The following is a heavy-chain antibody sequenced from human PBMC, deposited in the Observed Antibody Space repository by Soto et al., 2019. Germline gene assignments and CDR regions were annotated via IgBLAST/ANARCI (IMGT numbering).Heavy chain of an antibody. J-gene: IGHJ6*02. CDR3: ARDVFVTGSGSYYLYYYYGMDV. CDR1: GYTFTIYY. CDR2: INPSGGST. D-gene: IGHD3-10*01. Sequence: ASVKVSCTASGYTFTIYYIHWVRQAPGQGLEWMGIINPSGGSTSYAQKFQGRVTMTRDTSTSTVYMELSSLRSEDTAVYYCARDVFVTGSGSYYLYYYYGMDVWGQGTTVTVSS. V-gene: IGHV1-46*01.